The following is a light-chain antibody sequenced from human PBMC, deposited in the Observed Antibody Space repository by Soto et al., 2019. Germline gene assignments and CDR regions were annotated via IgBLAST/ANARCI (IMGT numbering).Light chain of an antibody. Sequence: AIQLTQSPSSLSASVGDIVTITCRASQGIATDLGWSQQKPGKAARLLIFGASFLQSGVPSRFSGSGSGTDFTLTINGLQPEDFATYYCLQNYYSFRTFGQGTKVEIK. CDR1: QGIATD. J-gene: IGKJ1*01. CDR3: LQNYYSFRT. CDR2: GAS. V-gene: IGKV1-6*01.